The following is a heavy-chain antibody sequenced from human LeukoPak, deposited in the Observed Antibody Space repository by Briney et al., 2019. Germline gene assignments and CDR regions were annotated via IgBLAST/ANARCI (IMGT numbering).Heavy chain of an antibody. CDR3: AKGQELDDGVFDS. D-gene: IGHD4-17*01. CDR1: GFSFRTYA. Sequence: GGSLRLSCAAYGFSFRTYAMSWVRQAPGKGLEWVSTISGPAISTYYADSVKGRFTISRDNSKNTLYLQMNSLRAEDTAIYYCAKGQELDDGVFDSWGQGALVTVSS. J-gene: IGHJ4*02. V-gene: IGHV3-23*01. CDR2: ISGPAIST.